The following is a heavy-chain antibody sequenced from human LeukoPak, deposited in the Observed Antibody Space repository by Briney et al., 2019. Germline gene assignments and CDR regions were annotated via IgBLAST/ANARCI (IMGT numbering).Heavy chain of an antibody. D-gene: IGHD3-9*01. CDR3: ARRMNYDILTGYPKYAFDI. J-gene: IGHJ3*02. V-gene: IGHV4-34*01. CDR1: GGSFSGYY. CDR2: INHSGST. Sequence: SETLSLTCAVYGGSFSGYYWSWIRQPPGKGLEWIGEINHSGSTNYNPSLKSRVTISVDTSKNQFSLKLSSVTAADTAVYYCARRMNYDILTGYPKYAFDIWGQGTMVTVSS.